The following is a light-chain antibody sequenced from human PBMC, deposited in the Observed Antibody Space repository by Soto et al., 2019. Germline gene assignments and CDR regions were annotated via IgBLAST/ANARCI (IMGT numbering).Light chain of an antibody. CDR2: GAS. CDR1: QEVTSRF. V-gene: IGKV3-20*01. CDR3: QQYGSSPPT. J-gene: IGKJ4*01. Sequence: EIVLTQSPGTLSLSPGERATLSCRASQEVTSRFVAWYQQKPGQAPSLLIYGASNRATGIPDRFSGSVSGTEFTLTISRLEPEDFAVYHCQQYGSSPPTCGGGTKVGFK.